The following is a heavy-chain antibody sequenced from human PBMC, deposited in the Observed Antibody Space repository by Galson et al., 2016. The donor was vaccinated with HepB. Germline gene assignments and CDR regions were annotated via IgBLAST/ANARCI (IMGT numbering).Heavy chain of an antibody. D-gene: IGHD6-13*01. Sequence: QSGAEVKKPGESLKISCKGSGYSFTSYWIIYPGDSDTRYSPSLQGQVTISADKSISTAYLQWSSLKASDTAMYYCATLIAAVGHDYYNGVDVWGQGTTVTVSS. V-gene: IGHV5-51*01. CDR3: ATLIAAVGHDYYNGVDV. J-gene: IGHJ6*02. CDR1: GYSFTSYW. CDR2: IYPGDSDT.